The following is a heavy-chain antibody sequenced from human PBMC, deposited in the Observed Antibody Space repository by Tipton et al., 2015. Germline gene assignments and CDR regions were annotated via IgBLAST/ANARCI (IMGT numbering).Heavy chain of an antibody. V-gene: IGHV3-43D*04. CDR2: ISWDGGTT. Sequence: SLRLSCIVSGLTFSDTWMNWVRQAPGKGLEWVSMISWDGGTTYCADSLKDRFSVSRDNGKNSLFLQMNSLRVEDTALYYCAKDKGHGSGTHYKLGGLDYWGQGALVTVSS. D-gene: IGHD3-10*01. CDR3: AKDKGHGSGTHYKLGGLDY. J-gene: IGHJ4*02. CDR1: GLTFSDTW.